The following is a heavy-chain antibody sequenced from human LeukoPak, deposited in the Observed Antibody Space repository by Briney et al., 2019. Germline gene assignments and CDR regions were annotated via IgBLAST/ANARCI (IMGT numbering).Heavy chain of an antibody. CDR3: ARASDGSGYYYPYPEY. V-gene: IGHV4-31*03. D-gene: IGHD3-22*01. Sequence: SETLSLTCTVSGGSISSGGYYWSWIRQHSGKGLEWIGYIYYSGSTYYNPSLKSRVTISVDTSKNQFSLKLSSVTAADTAVYYCARASDGSGYYYPYPEYWGQGTLVTVSS. CDR2: IYYSGST. J-gene: IGHJ4*02. CDR1: GGSISSGGYY.